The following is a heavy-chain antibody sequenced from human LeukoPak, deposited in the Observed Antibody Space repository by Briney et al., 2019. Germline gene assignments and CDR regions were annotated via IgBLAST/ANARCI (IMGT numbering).Heavy chain of an antibody. CDR3: ARPGGGSYSAGYYYYGMDV. CDR2: MNPNRGNT. D-gene: IGHD1-26*01. CDR1: GYTFTSYD. V-gene: IGHV1-8*01. Sequence: ASVKVSCKASGYTFTSYDINWVRQATGQGLEWMGWMNPNRGNTGYAQKFQGRVTMTRNTSISTAYMELSSLRSEDTAVYYCARPGGGSYSAGYYYYGMDVWGQGTTVTVSS. J-gene: IGHJ6*02.